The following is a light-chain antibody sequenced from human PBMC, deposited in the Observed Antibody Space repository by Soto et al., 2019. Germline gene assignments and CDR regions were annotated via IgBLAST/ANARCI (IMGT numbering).Light chain of an antibody. V-gene: IGKV3-20*01. J-gene: IGKJ1*01. CDR3: QQYVSSPWA. Sequence: EIVLAQSPGTVSLSPGESATLSCRASQSVSSSFLAWYQQKAGQAPRLLIYGASRRATGIPDRFRGSGSGTDFTLTISRLEPEDFAVYSCQQYVSSPWAFGQGTKVEI. CDR1: QSVSSSF. CDR2: GAS.